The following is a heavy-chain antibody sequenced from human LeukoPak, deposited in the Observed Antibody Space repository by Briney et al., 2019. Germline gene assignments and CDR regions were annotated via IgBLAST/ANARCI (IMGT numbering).Heavy chain of an antibody. CDR1: GGSISSYY. J-gene: IGHJ4*02. D-gene: IGHD6-19*01. CDR2: IYTSGST. V-gene: IGHV4-4*07. CDR3: AREMYTSGSWGRYFDY. Sequence: PSETLSLTCTVSGGSISSYYWSWIRQPAGKGLGWIGRIYTSGSTNYNPSLKSRVTMSVDTSKNQFSLKLSSVTTADTAVYYCAREMYTSGSWGRYFDYWGQGTLVTVSS.